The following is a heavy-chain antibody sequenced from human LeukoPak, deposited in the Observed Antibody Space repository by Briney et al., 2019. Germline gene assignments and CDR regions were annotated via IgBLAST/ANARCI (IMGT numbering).Heavy chain of an antibody. Sequence: ASETLSLTCAVYGGSFSGYYWSWIRQPPGKGLEWIGEINHSGSTNYNPSLKSRVTISVDTSKNQFSLKLSSVTATDTAVYYCANYGIAAAGLDAFDIWGQGTMVTVSS. CDR3: ANYGIAAAGLDAFDI. D-gene: IGHD6-13*01. V-gene: IGHV4-34*01. CDR2: INHSGST. J-gene: IGHJ3*02. CDR1: GGSFSGYY.